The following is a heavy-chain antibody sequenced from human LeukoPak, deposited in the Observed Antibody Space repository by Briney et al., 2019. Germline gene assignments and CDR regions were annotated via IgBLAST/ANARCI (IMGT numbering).Heavy chain of an antibody. Sequence: GGSLRLSCTVSGFTFSAYGMHWVRQAPGKGLEWVAVISYEGSNYYYADSVKGRFTISRDNSKNTLYLQMNSLRPEDTAVYYCAEDSGSSATYGAAWGQGTLVTVSS. CDR2: ISYEGSNY. CDR3: AEDSGSSATYGAA. D-gene: IGHD3-10*01. V-gene: IGHV3-30*18. J-gene: IGHJ5*02. CDR1: GFTFSAYG.